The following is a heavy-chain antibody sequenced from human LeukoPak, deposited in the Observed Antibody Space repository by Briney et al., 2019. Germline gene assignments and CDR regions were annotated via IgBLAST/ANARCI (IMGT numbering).Heavy chain of an antibody. CDR3: AAKGGATQPYYYGMDV. Sequence: TSVKVSCKASGFTFTSSAMQWVRQARGQRLEWIGRIVVGSGNTNYAQKFQERVTITRDMSTSTAYMELSSLRSEDTAVYYCAAKGGATQPYYYGMDVWGQGTTVTVSS. CDR1: GFTFTSSA. V-gene: IGHV1-58*02. CDR2: IVVGSGNT. D-gene: IGHD1-26*01. J-gene: IGHJ6*02.